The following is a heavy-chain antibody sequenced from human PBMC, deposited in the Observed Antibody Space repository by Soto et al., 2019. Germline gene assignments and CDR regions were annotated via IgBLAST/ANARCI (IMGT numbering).Heavy chain of an antibody. CDR1: GFTFNNYG. D-gene: IGHD2-2*01. J-gene: IGHJ6*03. Sequence: QVQLVESGGGVVQPGRSLRLSCEASGFTFNNYGIHWVRQAPGKGLEWVSFISYDGNKKYYADSVKGRFTISRDNSKNTLFLQMTSLRLEDTAVYFCAKDSTRYYYYYMDVWGKGTTVTVSS. CDR2: ISYDGNKK. CDR3: AKDSTRYYYYYMDV. V-gene: IGHV3-30*18.